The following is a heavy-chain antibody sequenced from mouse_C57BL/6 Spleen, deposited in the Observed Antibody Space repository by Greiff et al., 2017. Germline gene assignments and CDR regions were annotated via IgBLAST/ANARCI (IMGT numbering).Heavy chain of an antibody. D-gene: IGHD1-1*01. V-gene: IGHV1-52*01. CDR1: GYTFTSYW. Sequence: QVQLQQSGAELVRPGSSVKLSCKASGYTFTSYWMHWVKQRPIQGLEWIGNIDPSDSETHYNQKFKDKATLTVDKSSSTAYMQLSSLTSEDSAVYYCAIYYYGYYAMDYWGQGTSVTVSS. CDR2: IDPSDSET. CDR3: AIYYYGYYAMDY. J-gene: IGHJ4*01.